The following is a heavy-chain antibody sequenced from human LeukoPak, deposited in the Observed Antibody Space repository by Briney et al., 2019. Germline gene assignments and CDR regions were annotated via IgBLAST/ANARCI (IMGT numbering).Heavy chain of an antibody. D-gene: IGHD6-25*01. CDR1: GFTFRDCD. CDR2: ISYMGDHR. CDR3: GKALPPLRVAAAGDY. J-gene: IGHJ4*02. Sequence: GESLRLSCTASGFTFRDCDMNWFRQAPGKGLQWVSSISYMGDHRYYADSAKGRFTISRDNAKNSLYLQMDNLRADDTAVYYCGKALPPLRVAAAGDYWGQGTLVTVSS. V-gene: IGHV3-21*06.